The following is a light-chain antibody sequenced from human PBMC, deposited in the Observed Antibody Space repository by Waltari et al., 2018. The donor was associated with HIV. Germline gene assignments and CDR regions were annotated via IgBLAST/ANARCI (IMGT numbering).Light chain of an antibody. CDR3: ASFTGDNTVI. J-gene: IGLJ2*01. CDR1: DSDFGLYTL. V-gene: IGLV2-14*03. Sequence: AVTQPASVSGLPGQSTTISCTGDDSDFGLYTLVSWYQPHSARPPSLILCDVDSRASGVSDRFSGSMSGNTASLTISGLRAEDEGHYYCASFTGDNTVIFGGGTEVTVL. CDR2: DVD.